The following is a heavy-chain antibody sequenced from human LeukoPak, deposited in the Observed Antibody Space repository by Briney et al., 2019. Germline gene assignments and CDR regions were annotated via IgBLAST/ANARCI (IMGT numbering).Heavy chain of an antibody. CDR2: IYYSGST. D-gene: IGHD6-19*01. Sequence: PSETLSLTCVVSGGSISSSSYYWGWIRQPPGKGLEWIGSIYYSGSTYYNPSLKSRVTISVDTSKNQFSLKLSSVTAADTAVYYCARGTAVAGTGYWGQGTLVTVSS. J-gene: IGHJ4*02. V-gene: IGHV4-39*07. CDR3: ARGTAVAGTGY. CDR1: GGSISSSSYY.